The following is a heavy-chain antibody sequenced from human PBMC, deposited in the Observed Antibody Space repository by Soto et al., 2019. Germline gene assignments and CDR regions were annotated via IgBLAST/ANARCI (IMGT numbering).Heavy chain of an antibody. D-gene: IGHD2-15*01. CDR1: AYPFTSYG. CDR2: ISVYNGNT. CDR3: ARGFLSVLPYYYYGLDV. J-gene: IGHJ6*02. Sequence: QVQLVQSGVEVKNPGASVRVSCKASAYPFTSYGISWVRQAPGQGLEWMGWISVYNGNTNYAREFQGRVTLTTDTSTSKAYMELRSLRSDDTDVYDCARGFLSVLPYYYYGLDVWGQGTTVIVSS. V-gene: IGHV1-18*01.